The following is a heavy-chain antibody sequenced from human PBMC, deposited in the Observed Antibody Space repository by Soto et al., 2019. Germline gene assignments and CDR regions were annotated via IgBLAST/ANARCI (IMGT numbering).Heavy chain of an antibody. J-gene: IGHJ3*02. CDR3: AREPDPEVVVITFGAFDI. CDR2: TFYSGST. V-gene: IGHV4-31*03. D-gene: IGHD3-22*01. CDR1: GGSISSGGYY. Sequence: QVQLQESGPGLVKPSQTLSLTCTVSGGSISSGGYYWSWIRQHPGKGLEWIGNTFYSGSTYYNPSLKSRVTISVDTSKNQFSLKLSSVTAADTAVYYCAREPDPEVVVITFGAFDIWGQGTMVTVSS.